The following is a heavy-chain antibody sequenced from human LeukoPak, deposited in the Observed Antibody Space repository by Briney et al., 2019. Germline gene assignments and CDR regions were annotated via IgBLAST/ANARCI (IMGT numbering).Heavy chain of an antibody. Sequence: SETLSLTCTVSGGSVSSGNYYWNWIRQPPGKGLEWIGYISYTGSANYNPSLKSRVTVSVDTSKNQFSLKLSSVTAADTAVYYCARGPVAVAGRVFDIWGQGTMVTVSS. CDR3: ARGPVAVAGRVFDI. D-gene: IGHD6-19*01. CDR1: GGSVSSGNYY. V-gene: IGHV4-61*01. CDR2: ISYTGSA. J-gene: IGHJ3*02.